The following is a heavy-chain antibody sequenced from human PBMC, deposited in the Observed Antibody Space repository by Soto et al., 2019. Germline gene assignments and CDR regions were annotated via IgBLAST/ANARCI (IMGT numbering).Heavy chain of an antibody. CDR1: GGSVSSGSYY. V-gene: IGHV4-61*01. D-gene: IGHD4-17*01. J-gene: IGHJ2*01. CDR2: IYYSGST. CDR3: ARDPSDYGDYVGYFDL. Sequence: QVQLQESGPGLVKPSETLSLTCTVSGGSVSSGSYYWSWIRQPPGKGLEWIGYIYYSGSTNYNPSLKSRVTISVDTSTNQFSLKLSSVTAADTAVYYCARDPSDYGDYVGYFDLWGRGTLVTVSS.